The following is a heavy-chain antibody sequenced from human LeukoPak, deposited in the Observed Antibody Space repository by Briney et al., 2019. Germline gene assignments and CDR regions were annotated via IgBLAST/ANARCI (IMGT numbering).Heavy chain of an antibody. D-gene: IGHD3-9*01. J-gene: IGHJ4*02. CDR2: ICYSGST. V-gene: IGHV4-59*12. CDR3: ARGELRYFDWLP. CDR1: GGSISSYY. Sequence: PSETLSLTCTVSGGSISSYYWSWIRQPPGKGLEWIGYICYSGSTNYNPSLKSRVTISVDTSKNQFSLKLSSVTAADTAVYYCARGELRYFDWLPWGQGTLVTVSS.